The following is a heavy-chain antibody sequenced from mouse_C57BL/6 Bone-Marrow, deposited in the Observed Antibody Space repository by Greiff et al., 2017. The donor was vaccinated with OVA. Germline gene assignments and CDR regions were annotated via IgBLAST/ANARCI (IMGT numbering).Heavy chain of an antibody. J-gene: IGHJ3*01. Sequence: VQLKQSGPVLVKPGASVKMSCKASGYTFTDYYMNWVKQSHGKSLEWIGVINPYNGGTSYNQKFKGKATLTVDKSSSTAYMELNSLTSEDSAVYYCARFGEGYDGFAYWGQGTLVTVSA. CDR3: ARFGEGYDGFAY. D-gene: IGHD2-2*01. CDR2: INPYNGGT. V-gene: IGHV1-19*01. CDR1: GYTFTDYY.